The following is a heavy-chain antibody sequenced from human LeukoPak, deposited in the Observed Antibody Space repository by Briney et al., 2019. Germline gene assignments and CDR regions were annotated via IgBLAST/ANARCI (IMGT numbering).Heavy chain of an antibody. D-gene: IGHD2-2*01. J-gene: IGHJ4*02. CDR2: MFHSGSP. V-gene: IGHV4-59*12. CDR1: RGSISSYY. Sequence: PSETLSRTCTVSRGSISSYYWNWIRQSPRRGLEWIGYMFHSGSPNYNPSLKSRVAISIDTSKNQFSLKLSSVTAADTAVYYCAGGSRYCSTTSCSIFDYWGQGTLVTVSS. CDR3: AGGSRYCSTTSCSIFDY.